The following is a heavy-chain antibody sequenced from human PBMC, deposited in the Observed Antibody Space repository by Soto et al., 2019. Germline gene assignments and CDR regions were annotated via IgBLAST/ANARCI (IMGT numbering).Heavy chain of an antibody. J-gene: IGHJ4*02. D-gene: IGHD1-1*01. CDR1: GGSIRSALDY. CDR3: ARLTLDGTRYFDY. Sequence: PSETQSLTYTVSGGSIRSALDYWGWIRQPPGQGLEWIGNIYYHGDTYYNPFIQSRVSISVDTSRNQISLRLSYVTAGDTAVYYCARLTLDGTRYFDYWGQGAVVTVSS. V-gene: IGHV4-39*01. CDR2: IYYHGDT.